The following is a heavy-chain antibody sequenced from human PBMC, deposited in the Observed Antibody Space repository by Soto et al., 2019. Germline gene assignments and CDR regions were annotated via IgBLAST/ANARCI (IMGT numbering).Heavy chain of an antibody. CDR1: GYPFTGYY. Sequence: GASGKVCCKASGYPFTGYYMHLVRQAPGQGLEWIGCINPNSGGTNYAQKFQGWVTMTRDTSISTAYMELSRLRSDDTAVYYCARDQNCSGGSCWAEAFDIWGQGTMVNVSS. V-gene: IGHV1-2*04. CDR2: INPNSGGT. D-gene: IGHD2-15*01. J-gene: IGHJ3*02. CDR3: ARDQNCSGGSCWAEAFDI.